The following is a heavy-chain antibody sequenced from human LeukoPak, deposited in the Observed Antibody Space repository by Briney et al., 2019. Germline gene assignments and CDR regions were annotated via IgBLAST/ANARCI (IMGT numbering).Heavy chain of an antibody. V-gene: IGHV4-34*01. J-gene: IGHJ6*03. D-gene: IGHD3-10*01. CDR1: GGSVSGYY. CDR2: INHSGST. Sequence: SETLSLTCAVYGGSVSGYYWSWIRQPPGKGLEWIGEINHSGSTNYNPSLKSRVTISVDTSKNQFSLKLSSVTAADTAVYYCATSGGYGSGSYLRAYYYYMDVWGKGTTVTVSS. CDR3: ATSGGYGSGSYLRAYYYYMDV.